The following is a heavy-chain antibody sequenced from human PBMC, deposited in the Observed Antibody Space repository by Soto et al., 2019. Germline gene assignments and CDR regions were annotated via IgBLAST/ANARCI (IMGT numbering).Heavy chain of an antibody. D-gene: IGHD2-2*01. CDR1: GDSMTISDFL. V-gene: IGHV4-39*01. CDR2: LSYSGSA. J-gene: IGHJ3*02. CDR3: ARPLYAHWAFGI. Sequence: QLLESGPGLVKPSETLSLSCTVSGDSMTISDFLWGWVRQTPGKGLEWIGGLSYSGSAYYNPSLGSRATLSVDTSRNQFVLSVTSVTAADTAVSYCARPLYAHWAFGIWGQGKLVTVSS.